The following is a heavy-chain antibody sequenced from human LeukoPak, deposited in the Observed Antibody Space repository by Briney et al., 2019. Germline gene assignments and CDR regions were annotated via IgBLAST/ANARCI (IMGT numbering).Heavy chain of an antibody. V-gene: IGHV3-21*01. CDR1: GFTFSSYS. CDR3: GRDREDIGVAGPGY. J-gene: IGHJ4*02. CDR2: ISISSSYI. D-gene: IGHD6-19*01. Sequence: PGGSLRRYCAPSGFTFSSYSMNWVREAPGKGLVWVSSISISSSYIYYADSVKARFTIARDNAKNSLYLQMNSLRAEDTAVYYCGRDREDIGVAGPGYWGQGTLVTVSS.